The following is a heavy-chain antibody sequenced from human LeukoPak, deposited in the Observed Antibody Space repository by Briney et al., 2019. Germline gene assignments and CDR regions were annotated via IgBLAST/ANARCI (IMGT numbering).Heavy chain of an antibody. Sequence: GGSLRLSCEASGFTFDDYGMSWVRQAAGKGLEWVSAITNWNGGSTGYVGSVRGRFTVTRDNAKNSLYLQMKSLRAEDTALYYCAICSRSSTDGYSAFDIWGQGTVVTVSS. J-gene: IGHJ3*02. CDR2: ITNWNGGST. CDR3: AICSRSSTDGYSAFDI. CDR1: GFTFDDYG. V-gene: IGHV3-20*04. D-gene: IGHD2-2*02.